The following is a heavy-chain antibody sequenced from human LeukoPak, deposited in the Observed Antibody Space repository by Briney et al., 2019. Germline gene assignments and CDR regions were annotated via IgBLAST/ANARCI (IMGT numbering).Heavy chain of an antibody. J-gene: IGHJ5*02. CDR2: MNPNSGNT. CDR1: XXXXTXYD. V-gene: IGHV1-8*01. Sequence: GASVXXSXKASXXXXTXYDINWVRQATGQGLEWMGWMNPNSGNTGYAQKFQGRVTMTRNTSISTAYMELSSLRSEDTAVYYCARSLVGASTWGQGTLVTVSS. CDR3: ARSLVGAST. D-gene: IGHD1-26*01.